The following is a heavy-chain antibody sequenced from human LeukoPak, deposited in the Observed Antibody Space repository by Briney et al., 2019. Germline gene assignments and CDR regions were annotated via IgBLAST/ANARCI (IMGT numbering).Heavy chain of an antibody. D-gene: IGHD3-10*01. CDR2: ISDSSTLT. CDR1: GFTFSSFG. Sequence: GGSLRLSCAASGFTFSSFGMNWVRQAPGKGREWVSYISDSSTLTYYADAVKSRFTISRDNAKNSLSLQLTRLRDEDTAVYFCAKVIRGGYGMDVWGQGTTVTVSS. V-gene: IGHV3-48*02. CDR3: AKVIRGGYGMDV. J-gene: IGHJ6*02.